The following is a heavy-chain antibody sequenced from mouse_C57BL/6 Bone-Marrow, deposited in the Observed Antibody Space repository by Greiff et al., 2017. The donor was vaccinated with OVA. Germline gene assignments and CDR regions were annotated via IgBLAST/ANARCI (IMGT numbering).Heavy chain of an antibody. CDR2: IWSDGST. V-gene: IGHV2-6-1*01. Sequence: VKVEESGPGLVAPSQRLSITCTVSGFSLTSYGVHWVRQPPGKGLEWLVVIWSDGSTTYNSAIKSRLSISKDNSKSQVFLKMNSRQTDDTAMYYCARHGRSYGYWYFEVWGTGTTVTVSS. D-gene: IGHD1-1*01. CDR1: GFSLTSYG. J-gene: IGHJ1*03. CDR3: ARHGRSYGYWYFEV.